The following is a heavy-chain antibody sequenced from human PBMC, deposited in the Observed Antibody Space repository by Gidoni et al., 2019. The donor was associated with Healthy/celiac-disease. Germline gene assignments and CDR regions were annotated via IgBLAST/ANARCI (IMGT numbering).Heavy chain of an antibody. D-gene: IGHD3-3*01. CDR3: ARGDPLHDFWSGEYYYYYGMDV. CDR2: MNPNSGNT. Sequence: QVQLVQSGAEVKKPGASVKVSCKASGYTFTSYDINWVRQATGQGLEWMGWMNPNSGNTGYAQKFQGRVTMTRNTSISTAYMELSSLRSEDTAVYYCARGDPLHDFWSGEYYYYYGMDVWGQGTTVTVSS. V-gene: IGHV1-8*01. CDR1: GYTFTSYD. J-gene: IGHJ6*02.